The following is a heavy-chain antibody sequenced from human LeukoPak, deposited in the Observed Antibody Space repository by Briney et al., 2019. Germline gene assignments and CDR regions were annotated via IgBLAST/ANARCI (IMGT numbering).Heavy chain of an antibody. CDR2: ISTSGGST. CDR3: ARVARIQLWLHYFDY. J-gene: IGHJ4*02. CDR1: GFTFSSYA. V-gene: IGHV3-23*01. Sequence: GGSLRLSCAASGFTFSSYAMNWVRQAPGKGLEWVSAISTSGGSTYYADSVKGRFTISRDNSKNTLYLQMNSLRAEDTAVYYCARVARIQLWLHYFDYWGQGTLVTVSS. D-gene: IGHD5-18*01.